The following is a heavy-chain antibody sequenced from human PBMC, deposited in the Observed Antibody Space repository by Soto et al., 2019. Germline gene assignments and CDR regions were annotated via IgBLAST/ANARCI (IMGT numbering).Heavy chain of an antibody. J-gene: IGHJ5*02. CDR1: GYSFTSYW. CDR2: IDPSDSYT. V-gene: IGHV5-10-1*01. Sequence: GESLKISCKGSGYSFTSYWISCVRQMPGKGLEWMGRIDPSDSYTNYSPSFQGHVTISADKSISTAYLQWSSLKASDTAMYYCATSRHYYDFWSGYYTRWFDPWGQGTQVTVSS. CDR3: ATSRHYYDFWSGYYTRWFDP. D-gene: IGHD3-3*01.